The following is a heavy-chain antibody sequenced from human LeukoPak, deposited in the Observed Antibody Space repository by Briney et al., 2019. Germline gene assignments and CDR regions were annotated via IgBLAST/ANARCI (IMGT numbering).Heavy chain of an antibody. CDR3: AKSITPSVPSVYYYYYMDV. Sequence: GASVTVSFKASGYTFTSYDINWVRQATGQGLGWMGWMNPNSGNTGYAQKFQGRVTITRNTSISTAYMELSSLRSEDTAVYYCAKSITPSVPSVYYYYYMDVWGKGTTVTISS. V-gene: IGHV1-8*01. D-gene: IGHD3-10*01. J-gene: IGHJ6*03. CDR1: GYTFTSYD. CDR2: MNPNSGNT.